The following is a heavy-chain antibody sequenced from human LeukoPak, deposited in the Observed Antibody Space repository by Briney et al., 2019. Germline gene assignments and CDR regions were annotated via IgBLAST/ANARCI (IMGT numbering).Heavy chain of an antibody. Sequence: AGGSLRLSCTASGFTFSSYAMNWVRQAPGKGLEWVSGIGAGGTFTYYADSVKGRFTISRDNSRNTLYLQMNSLRADDTAIYYCAKDVAGVRGVRGGFDYWGQGTLVTVSS. D-gene: IGHD3-10*01. CDR1: GFTFSSYA. CDR3: AKDVAGVRGVRGGFDY. J-gene: IGHJ4*02. CDR2: IGAGGTFT. V-gene: IGHV3-23*01.